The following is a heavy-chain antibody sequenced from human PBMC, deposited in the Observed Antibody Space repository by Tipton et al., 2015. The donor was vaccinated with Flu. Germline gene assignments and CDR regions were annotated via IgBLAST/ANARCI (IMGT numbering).Heavy chain of an antibody. D-gene: IGHD4-11*01. CDR1: GVFFSSYY. CDR3: ARRDYSNYVSEPKNWFDP. Sequence: TLSLTCTVSGVFFSSYYWNWIRQPPGKGLEWLGNIHRSGNTYYNSSLKSRVTISLDKSKNQFSLRLLSVTATDTAVYYCARRDYSNYVSEPKNWFDPWGQGILVTVSS. J-gene: IGHJ5*02. CDR2: IHRSGNT. V-gene: IGHV4-59*04.